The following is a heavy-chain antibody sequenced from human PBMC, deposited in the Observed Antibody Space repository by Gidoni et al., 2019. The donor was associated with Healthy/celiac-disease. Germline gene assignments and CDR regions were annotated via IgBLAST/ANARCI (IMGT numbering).Heavy chain of an antibody. J-gene: IGHJ4*02. V-gene: IGHV4-61*01. Sequence: QVQLQESGPGLVKPSETLSLTCTVSGGSVSSGSYYWSWIRQPPGKGLEWIGYIYYSGSTNYNPSLKSRVTISVDTSKNQFSLKLSSVTAADTAVYYCARGPPPSLVYSSSWVVFDYWGQGTLVTVSS. CDR2: IYYSGST. CDR3: ARGPPPSLVYSSSWVVFDY. D-gene: IGHD6-13*01. CDR1: GGSVSSGSYY.